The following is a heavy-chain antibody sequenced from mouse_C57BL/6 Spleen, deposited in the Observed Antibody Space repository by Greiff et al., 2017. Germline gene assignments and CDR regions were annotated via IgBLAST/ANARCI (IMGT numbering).Heavy chain of an antibody. CDR2: ISYDGSN. V-gene: IGHV3-6*01. Sequence: VQLQESGPGLVKPSQSLSLTCSVTGYSITSRYYWNWIRQFPGNKLEWMGYISYDGSNNYNPSLKNRISITRDTSKNQFFLKLNSVTTEDTATYYCARDDYDGGFAYWGQGTLVTVSA. J-gene: IGHJ3*01. CDR1: GYSITSRYY. CDR3: ARDDYDGGFAY. D-gene: IGHD2-4*01.